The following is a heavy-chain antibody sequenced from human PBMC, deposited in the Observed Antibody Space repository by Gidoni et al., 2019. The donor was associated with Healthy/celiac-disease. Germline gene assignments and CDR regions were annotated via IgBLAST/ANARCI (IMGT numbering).Heavy chain of an antibody. J-gene: IGHJ5*02. Sequence: EVQLVPSGAEVKKPGESLKISCKGSGYSFTSYWLGWVRQRPGKGLEWMGIIYPGDSDTRYSPSFQGQVTISADKSISTADLQWSSLKASDTAMYYCARRGGYCSGGSCYPNWFDPWGQGTLVTVSS. V-gene: IGHV5-51*01. D-gene: IGHD2-15*01. CDR2: IYPGDSDT. CDR1: GYSFTSYW. CDR3: ARRGGYCSGGSCYPNWFDP.